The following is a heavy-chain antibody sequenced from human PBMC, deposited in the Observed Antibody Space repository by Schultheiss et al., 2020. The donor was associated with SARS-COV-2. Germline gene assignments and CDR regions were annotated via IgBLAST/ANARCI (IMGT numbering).Heavy chain of an antibody. Sequence: SQTLSLTCTVSGGSISSYYWSWIRQPPGKGLEWIGYIYYSGSTYYNPSLKSRVTISVDTSKNQFSLKLSSVTAADTAVYYCARGALLHYFDYWGQGTLVTVSS. CDR2: IYYSGST. V-gene: IGHV4-59*12. CDR1: GGSISSYY. D-gene: IGHD2/OR15-2a*01. CDR3: ARGALLHYFDY. J-gene: IGHJ4*02.